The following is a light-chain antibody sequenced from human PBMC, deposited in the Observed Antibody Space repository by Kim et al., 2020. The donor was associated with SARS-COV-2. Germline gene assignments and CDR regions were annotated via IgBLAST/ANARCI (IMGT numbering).Light chain of an antibody. Sequence: QSALAQPGSVSGSPGQSITISCTGSSSDVGRYNYVTWSQQHPGKAPKLILYDVSDRPSGVSDRFSGSKSGNTASLTISGLQVEDEADYYCSSFTTTSSSTLVFGTGTKVTVL. CDR1: SSDVGRYNY. J-gene: IGLJ1*01. CDR3: SSFTTTSSSTLV. CDR2: DVS. V-gene: IGLV2-14*03.